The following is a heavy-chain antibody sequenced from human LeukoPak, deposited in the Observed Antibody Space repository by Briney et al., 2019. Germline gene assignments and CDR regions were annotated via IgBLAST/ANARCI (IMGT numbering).Heavy chain of an antibody. CDR1: GGTFSSYA. J-gene: IGHJ4*02. D-gene: IGHD2-21*02. CDR2: IIPIFGTA. V-gene: IGHV1-69*05. CDR3: ARSQTAILLFFDY. Sequence: GASVKVSCKASGGTFSSYAISWVRQAPGQGLEWMGRIIPIFGTANYAQKFQGRVTITTDESTSTAYMELSSLKSEDTAVYYCARSQTAILLFFDYWGQGTLVTVSS.